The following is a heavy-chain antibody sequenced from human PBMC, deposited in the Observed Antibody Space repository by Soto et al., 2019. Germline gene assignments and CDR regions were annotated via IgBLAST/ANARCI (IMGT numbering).Heavy chain of an antibody. V-gene: IGHV4-59*01. CDR3: ARVTYDYDSSGYYYDVFDI. CDR2: IYYSGST. Sequence: SETLSLTCTVSGGSISSYYWSWIRQPPGKGLEWIGYIYYSGSTNYNPSLKSRVTISVDTSKNQFSLKLSSVTAADTAVYYCARVTYDYDSSGYYYDVFDIWGQGTMVPGS. CDR1: GGSISSYY. J-gene: IGHJ3*02. D-gene: IGHD3-22*01.